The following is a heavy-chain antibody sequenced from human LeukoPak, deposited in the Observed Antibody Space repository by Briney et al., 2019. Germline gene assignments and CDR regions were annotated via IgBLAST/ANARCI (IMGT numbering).Heavy chain of an antibody. CDR2: INPNSGGT. V-gene: IGHV1-2*02. D-gene: IGHD6-6*01. CDR1: GYTFTGYY. CDR3: AREGGAARPRGIGCWFDP. Sequence: ASVKVSCKASGYTFTGYYMHWVRQAPGQGLEWMGWINPNSGGTNYAQKFQGRVTMTRDTSISTAYMELSRLRSDDTAVYYCAREGGAARPRGIGCWFDPWGQGTLVTVSS. J-gene: IGHJ5*02.